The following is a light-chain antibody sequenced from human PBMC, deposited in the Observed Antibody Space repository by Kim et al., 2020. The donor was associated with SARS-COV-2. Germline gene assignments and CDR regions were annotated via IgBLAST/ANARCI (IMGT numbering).Light chain of an antibody. Sequence: PGQSITISCTGTSSDVGGYNDVSWYQQHPGKAPKLMIYDVSKRPSGVSNRFSGSKSGNTASLTISGLQAEDEADYYCSSYTSSSTLFGGGTQLTVL. CDR3: SSYTSSSTL. CDR2: DVS. V-gene: IGLV2-14*04. CDR1: SSDVGGYND. J-gene: IGLJ3*02.